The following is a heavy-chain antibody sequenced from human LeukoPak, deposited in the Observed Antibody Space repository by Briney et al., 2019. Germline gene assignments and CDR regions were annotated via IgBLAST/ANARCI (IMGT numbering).Heavy chain of an antibody. J-gene: IGHJ4*02. D-gene: IGHD1-1*01. Sequence: PGGSLRLSCAASGFTFSDYYMNWIRQALGKGLEWVANIKYDGAEQYYVDSVRGRFTISRDNAKNSVSLQMNSLRAEDTAVYYCAREVQRPLDYWGQGILVTVSS. V-gene: IGHV3-7*01. CDR3: AREVQRPLDY. CDR1: GFTFSDYY. CDR2: IKYDGAEQ.